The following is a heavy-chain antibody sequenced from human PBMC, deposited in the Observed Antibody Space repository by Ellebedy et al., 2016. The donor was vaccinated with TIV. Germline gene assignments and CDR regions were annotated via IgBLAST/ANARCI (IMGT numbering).Heavy chain of an antibody. J-gene: IGHJ4*02. V-gene: IGHV3-11*06. Sequence: GESLKISCAASGFTFSDYYMGWIRQAPGKGLEWVSFISRSSSYAMYADSVKGRFTVSRDDAKNSLYLQMNSLRVEDTAVYYCAIATVMIHFQYWGQGTLVTVSS. CDR1: GFTFSDYY. CDR2: ISRSSSYA. CDR3: AIATVMIHFQY. D-gene: IGHD3-16*01.